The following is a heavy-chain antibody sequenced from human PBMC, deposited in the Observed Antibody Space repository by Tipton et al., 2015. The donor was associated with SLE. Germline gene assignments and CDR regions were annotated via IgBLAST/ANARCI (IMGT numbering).Heavy chain of an antibody. CDR1: GYTFTSYG. V-gene: IGHV1-18*01. CDR2: ISAYNGNT. Sequence: QSGPEVKKPGASVKVSCKASGYTFTSYGISWVRQAPGQGLEWMGWISAYNGNTNYAQKLQGRVTMTTDTSTSTAYMELRSLRSEDTAVYYCAVTYYYDSSGPLGAFDIWGQGTMVTVSS. J-gene: IGHJ3*02. D-gene: IGHD3-22*01. CDR3: AVTYYYDSSGPLGAFDI.